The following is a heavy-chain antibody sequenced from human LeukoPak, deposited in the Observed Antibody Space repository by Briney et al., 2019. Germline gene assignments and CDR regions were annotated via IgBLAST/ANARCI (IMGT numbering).Heavy chain of an antibody. CDR1: GSSISSGYY. Sequence: SETLSLTCAVSGSSISSGYYWGWIRQPPGKGLEWIGSIYHSGSTYYNPSLKSRATISVDTSKNQFSLKLSSVTAADTAVYYCARQGITIFGVVIINYYYMDVWGKGTTVTVSS. CDR2: IYHSGST. V-gene: IGHV4-38-2*01. D-gene: IGHD3-3*01. J-gene: IGHJ6*03. CDR3: ARQGITIFGVVIINYYYMDV.